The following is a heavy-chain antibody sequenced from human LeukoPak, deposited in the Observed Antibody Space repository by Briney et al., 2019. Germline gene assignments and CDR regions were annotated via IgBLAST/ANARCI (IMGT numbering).Heavy chain of an antibody. J-gene: IGHJ4*02. CDR1: GYVFTAYY. CDR3: GRSDYPYQTDY. CDR2: INPKTGGT. D-gene: IGHD2-21*01. Sequence: ASVKVSCKASGYVFTAYYIHWVRQAPGQGLEWMGWINPKTGGTNSAQRFQGRVTMTRDTSLRATYVELSRLGSDDTAIYFCGRSDYPYQTDYWGQGTLVTVSS. V-gene: IGHV1-2*02.